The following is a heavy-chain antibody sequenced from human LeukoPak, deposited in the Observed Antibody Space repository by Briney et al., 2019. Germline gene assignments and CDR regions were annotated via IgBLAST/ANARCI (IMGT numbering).Heavy chain of an antibody. D-gene: IGHD3-22*01. CDR2: ISYGGSNK. CDR1: GFTFSSYA. V-gene: IGHV3-30-3*01. CDR3: AREAGYYSGFDY. J-gene: IGHJ4*02. Sequence: GGSLRLSCAASGFTFSSYAMHWVRQAPGMGLEWVAVISYGGSNKYYADSVKGRFTISRDNSKNTLYLQMNSLRAEDTAVYYCAREAGYYSGFDYWGQGTLVTVSS.